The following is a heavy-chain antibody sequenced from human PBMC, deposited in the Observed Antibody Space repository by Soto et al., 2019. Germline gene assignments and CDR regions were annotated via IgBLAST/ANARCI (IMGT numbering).Heavy chain of an antibody. CDR1: GGSLNNYA. CDR3: ARDGSYCTNGVCFYYLDY. Sequence: QMQLVQSGAEAKTPGSSVKVSCKASGGSLNNYAVSWVRQAPGQGLEWMGRIIPLFGKADYARKLQGRVTLTADKYTNTAYMEQSSLRSEDTAMYFCARDGSYCTNGVCFYYLDYWGQGTLVTVSS. D-gene: IGHD2-8*01. V-gene: IGHV1-69*06. CDR2: IIPLFGKA. J-gene: IGHJ4*02.